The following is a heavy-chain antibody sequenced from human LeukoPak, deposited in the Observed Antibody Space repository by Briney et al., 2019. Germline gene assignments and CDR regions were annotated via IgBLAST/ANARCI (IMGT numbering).Heavy chain of an antibody. D-gene: IGHD2-15*01. Sequence: SETLSLTCTVSGDSTSGYYWSWIRQPPGKGLEWIGYIHYSGSTYYNPSLKSRVTISVDTSKNQFSLKLSSVTAADTAVYYCARAHRLGYCSGGSCYTYNWFDPWGQGTLVTVSS. CDR2: IHYSGST. J-gene: IGHJ5*02. V-gene: IGHV4-59*12. CDR1: GDSTSGYY. CDR3: ARAHRLGYCSGGSCYTYNWFDP.